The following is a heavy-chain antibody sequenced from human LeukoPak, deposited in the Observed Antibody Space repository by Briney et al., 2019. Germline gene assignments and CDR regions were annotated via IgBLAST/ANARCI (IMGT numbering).Heavy chain of an antibody. Sequence: ASVKVSCKASGYIFIDYEFNWVRQATGQGLEWMGWMNPKSGDTGYEQKFKGRVTITRDSSISTVYMELRSLRSEDTALYYCARGRYMDVWGKGTTVTVSS. CDR2: MNPKSGDT. J-gene: IGHJ6*03. CDR1: GYIFIDYE. CDR3: ARGRYMDV. V-gene: IGHV1-8*03.